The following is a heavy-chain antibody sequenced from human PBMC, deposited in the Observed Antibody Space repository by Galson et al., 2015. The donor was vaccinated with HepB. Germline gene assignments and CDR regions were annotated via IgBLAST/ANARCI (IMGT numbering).Heavy chain of an antibody. V-gene: IGHV3-9*01. CDR2: ISWNSGSI. J-gene: IGHJ4*02. D-gene: IGHD6-19*01. CDR3: AKDKFGTVADYLFDY. CDR1: GFTFDDYA. Sequence: SLRLSCAASGFTFDDYAMHWVRQAPGKGLEWVSGISWNSGSIGYADSVKGRFTISRDNAKNSLYLQMNSLRAEDTALYYCAKDKFGTVADYLFDYWGQGTLVTVSS.